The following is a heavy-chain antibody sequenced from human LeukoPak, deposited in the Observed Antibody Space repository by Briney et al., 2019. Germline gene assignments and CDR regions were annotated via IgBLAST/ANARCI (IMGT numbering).Heavy chain of an antibody. Sequence: GGSLRLSCAASGFMFNMYAMTWVRQAPGKGLEWVSAIGGDGISTDYADSVKGRFTTSRDNSKNILYLQMNSLRAEDTALYYCTKRLGGNPDLWGLGTLVTVSS. J-gene: IGHJ5*02. CDR2: IGGDGIST. CDR3: TKRLGGNPDL. V-gene: IGHV3-23*01. CDR1: GFMFNMYA. D-gene: IGHD1-26*01.